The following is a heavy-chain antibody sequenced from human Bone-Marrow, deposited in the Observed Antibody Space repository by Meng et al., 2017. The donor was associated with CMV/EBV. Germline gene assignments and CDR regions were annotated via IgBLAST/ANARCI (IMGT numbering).Heavy chain of an antibody. CDR2: IYYSGST. CDR1: GGSISSSSYY. V-gene: IGHV4-39*07. D-gene: IGHD3-22*01. Sequence: SETLSLTCTVSGGSISSSSYYWGWIRQPPGKGLEWIGSIYYSGSTYYNPSLKSRVTISVDTSKNQFSLKLSSVTAADTAVYYCARGSYSSGYYYVDYWGQGTLVTVPS. CDR3: ARGSYSSGYYYVDY. J-gene: IGHJ4*02.